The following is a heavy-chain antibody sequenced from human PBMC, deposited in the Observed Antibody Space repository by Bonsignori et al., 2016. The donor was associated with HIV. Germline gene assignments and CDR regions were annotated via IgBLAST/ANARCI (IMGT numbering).Heavy chain of an antibody. Sequence: ASVKVSCKASGYTFTSYGISWVRQAPGQGLEWMGWISAYNGNTNYAQKLQGRVTMTTDTSTSTAYMELRSLRSDDTAVYYCARALYIVVVPAAEIYNWFDPWGQGTLVTVSS. D-gene: IGHD2-2*01. V-gene: IGHV1-18*01. J-gene: IGHJ5*02. CDR2: ISAYNGNT. CDR1: GYTFTSYG. CDR3: ARALYIVVVPAAEIYNWFDP.